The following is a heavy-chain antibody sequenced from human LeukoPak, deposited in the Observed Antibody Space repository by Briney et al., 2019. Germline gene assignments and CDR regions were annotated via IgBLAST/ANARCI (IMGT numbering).Heavy chain of an antibody. J-gene: IGHJ4*02. CDR1: GFTFSSYS. CDR3: ARTTTVVSGGFGY. Sequence: GGSLRLSCAASGFTFSSYSMNWVRQAPGKGLEWVSSISSSSSYIYYADSVKGRFTISRDNAKNSLYLQKNSLRAEDTAVYYCARTTTVVSGGFGYWGQGTLVTVSS. CDR2: ISSSSSYI. V-gene: IGHV3-21*01. D-gene: IGHD4-23*01.